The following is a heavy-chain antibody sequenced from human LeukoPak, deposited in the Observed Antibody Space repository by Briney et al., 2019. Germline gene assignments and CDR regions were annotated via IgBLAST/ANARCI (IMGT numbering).Heavy chain of an antibody. CDR3: AKYITVTTNSYYYYMDV. CDR1: GVTFTTSA. J-gene: IGHJ6*03. D-gene: IGHD4-11*01. V-gene: IGHV3-23*01. CDR2: ICGSGIST. Sequence: SGGSLRLSCAASGVTFTTSAMTWVRQAPGKGLGWGSYICGSGISTYYADSVKGRFTISRDNSKNTLHLQMTSLRAEDTAVYYCAKYITVTTNSYYYYMDVWGKGTTVTVSS.